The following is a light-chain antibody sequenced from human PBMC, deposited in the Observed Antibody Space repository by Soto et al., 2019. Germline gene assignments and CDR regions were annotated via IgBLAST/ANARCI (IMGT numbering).Light chain of an antibody. CDR2: DIT. J-gene: IGLJ2*01. CDR1: SSDVGGSNY. V-gene: IGLV2-11*01. Sequence: QSVLTQPRSVSGSPGQSVTISCTGTSSDVGGSNYVSWYQQHPGKAPKLIIYDITKRPSGVPDRFSGSKSGNTASLTISGLQAEDEADYYCCSYAGSYTFVLFGGGTQLTVL. CDR3: CSYAGSYTFVL.